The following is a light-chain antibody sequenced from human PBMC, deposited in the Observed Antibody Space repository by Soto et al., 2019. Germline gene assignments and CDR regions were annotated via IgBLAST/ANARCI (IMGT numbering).Light chain of an antibody. CDR3: QKFNTAPLT. V-gene: IGKV1-27*01. CDR1: QDISVY. CDR2: SAS. J-gene: IGKJ5*01. Sequence: DIQMTQSPSSLSASVGDRVTITCRASQDISVYLAGYQQKPGKVPKLLIYSASTLQSGVPSRFSASDSGTAITLTISSLQPEDVATYSFQKFNTAPLTFGQGTRLEIK.